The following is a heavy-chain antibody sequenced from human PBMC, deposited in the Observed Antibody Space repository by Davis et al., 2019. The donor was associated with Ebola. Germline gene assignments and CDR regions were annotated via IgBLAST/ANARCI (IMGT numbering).Heavy chain of an antibody. Sequence: GESLKISCAASGFTFINYRMHWVRQAPGKGLEWVSRANSDGSTTGYGDSVKGRFTISRDNARNTLYLQMNSLRAEDTAVYYCSREVRGGFSPMDLWGTGTTVTVSS. CDR3: SREVRGGFSPMDL. D-gene: IGHD5-18*01. J-gene: IGHJ6*04. V-gene: IGHV3-74*01. CDR2: ANSDGSTT. CDR1: GFTFINYR.